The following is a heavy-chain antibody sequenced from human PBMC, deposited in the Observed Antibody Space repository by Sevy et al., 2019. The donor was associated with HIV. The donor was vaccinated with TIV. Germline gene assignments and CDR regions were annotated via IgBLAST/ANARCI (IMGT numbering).Heavy chain of an antibody. CDR1: GDSITSSSYY. CDR3: ARRAYGSSHYFDY. J-gene: IGHJ4*02. CDR2: IYYRGNT. D-gene: IGHD6-13*01. V-gene: IGHV4-39*02. Sequence: SETLSLTCSVSGDSITSSSYYWGWIRQPPGKGLEWIGIIYYRGNTYYNPSLKSRVTIFVDTSKNHFSLKLTSVTAAETAFYYCARRAYGSSHYFDYWGQGTLVTVSS.